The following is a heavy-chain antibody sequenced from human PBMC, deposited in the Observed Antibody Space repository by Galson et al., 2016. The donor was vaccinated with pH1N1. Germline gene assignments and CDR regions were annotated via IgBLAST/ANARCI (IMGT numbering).Heavy chain of an antibody. D-gene: IGHD7-27*01. CDR1: GYSFNDYW. Sequence: QSGAEVKKPRESLRISCMASGYSFNDYWIGWVRQMPGKGLEWMGIIYPGDSDTSYSPSFPDQVTISADSSTTTAYLQWSSLKASDTAIYYCARELGGKFDYWGQGTLVTVSS. J-gene: IGHJ4*02. V-gene: IGHV5-51*01. CDR3: ARELGGKFDY. CDR2: IYPGDSDT.